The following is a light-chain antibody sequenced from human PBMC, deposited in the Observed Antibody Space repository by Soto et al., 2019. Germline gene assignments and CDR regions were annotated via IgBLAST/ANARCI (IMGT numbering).Light chain of an antibody. CDR3: QQYGSSPLT. Sequence: EIALTQSPSTLSVSPGDTATLSCRASQSMSDNLAWYQQKPGQAPRLLIYGASTRATGIPARFSGSGSGTDFTLTINRLEPEDFAVYYCQQYGSSPLTFGGGTKVDIK. V-gene: IGKV3-15*01. CDR2: GAS. J-gene: IGKJ4*01. CDR1: QSMSDN.